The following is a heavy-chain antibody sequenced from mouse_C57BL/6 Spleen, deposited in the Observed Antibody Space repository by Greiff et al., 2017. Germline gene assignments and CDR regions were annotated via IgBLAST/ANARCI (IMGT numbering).Heavy chain of an antibody. D-gene: IGHD1-1*01. CDR3: ARYYYGSSTALAY. J-gene: IGHJ3*01. Sequence: EVHLVESGGDLVKPGGSLKLSCAASGFTFSSYGMSWVRQTPDKRLEWVATISSGGSYTYYPDSVKGRFTISRDNAKNTLYLQMSSLKSEDTAMYYCARYYYGSSTALAYWGQGTLVTVAA. V-gene: IGHV5-6*01. CDR1: GFTFSSYG. CDR2: ISSGGSYT.